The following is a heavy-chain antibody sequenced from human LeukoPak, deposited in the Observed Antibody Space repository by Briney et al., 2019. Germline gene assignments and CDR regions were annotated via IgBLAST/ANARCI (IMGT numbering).Heavy chain of an antibody. CDR1: GFTFSSYA. V-gene: IGHV3-30-3*01. Sequence: GGSLRLSCAASGFTFSSYAMHWVRQAPGKGLEWVAVISYDGSNKYYADSVKGRFTISRDNSKNTLYLQMNSLRAEDTAVYYCARYSGSYWAYWGQGTLVTVSS. J-gene: IGHJ4*02. CDR3: ARYSGSYWAY. D-gene: IGHD1-26*01. CDR2: ISYDGSNK.